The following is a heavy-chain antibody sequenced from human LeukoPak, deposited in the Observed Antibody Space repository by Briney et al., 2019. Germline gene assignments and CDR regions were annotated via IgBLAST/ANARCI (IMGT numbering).Heavy chain of an antibody. CDR3: ASDPTSSSALDY. D-gene: IGHD6-6*01. Sequence: PGGSLRLSCAASGFTFSSYEMNWVRQAPGKGLEWVSYISSSGSTIYYADSVKGRFTISRDNAKNSLYLQMNSLRAEDTAVYYCASDPTSSSALDYWGQGTLVTVSS. J-gene: IGHJ4*02. V-gene: IGHV3-48*03. CDR2: ISSSGSTI. CDR1: GFTFSSYE.